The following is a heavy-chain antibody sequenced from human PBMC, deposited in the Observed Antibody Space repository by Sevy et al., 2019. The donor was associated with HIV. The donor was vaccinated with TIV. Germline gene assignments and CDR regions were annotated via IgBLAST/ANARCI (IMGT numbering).Heavy chain of an antibody. CDR2: IGGSGDRT. J-gene: IGHJ4*02. D-gene: IGHD2-2*01. CDR3: ARGPAYLY. Sequence: GRSLRLSCAVSGFTFSDYAMSWVRQPPGGGLEWVSAIGGSGDRTFYADSVKGRFTISRDNSRSTLSLEMNDLRDDDTAFYYCARGPAYLYWGQGTLVTVSS. CDR1: GFTFSDYA. V-gene: IGHV3-23*01.